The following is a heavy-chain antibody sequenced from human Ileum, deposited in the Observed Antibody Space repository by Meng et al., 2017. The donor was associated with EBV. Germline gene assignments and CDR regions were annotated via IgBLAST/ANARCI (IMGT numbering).Heavy chain of an antibody. CDR2: MSYDGNNK. Sequence: QARLVGSGGGVVQPGRSLRLSCSASGFSFSVYGMHWVRQAPGKGLEWVALMSYDGNNKFYADSVKGRFTISRDNSKNTLYLQMNSLRAEDTAVYYCARDQSDYFDYWGQGTLVTVSS. V-gene: IGHV3-30*03. CDR1: GFSFSVYG. J-gene: IGHJ4*02. CDR3: ARDQSDYFDY.